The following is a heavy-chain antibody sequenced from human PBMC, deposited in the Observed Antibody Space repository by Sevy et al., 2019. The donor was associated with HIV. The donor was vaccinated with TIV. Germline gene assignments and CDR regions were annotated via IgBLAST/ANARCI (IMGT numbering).Heavy chain of an antibody. Sequence: GGSLRLSCAASGFTFSSHWMHWVRQAPGKGLVWVSRINSDGGSITYADSVKGRFTISRDNSKKTVSLQMVSLRVEDTAVYFCARGSSGVPISWGPGTLVTVSS. D-gene: IGHD2-15*01. CDR3: ARGSSGVPIS. CDR1: GFTFSSHW. V-gene: IGHV3-74*01. J-gene: IGHJ4*02. CDR2: INSDGGSI.